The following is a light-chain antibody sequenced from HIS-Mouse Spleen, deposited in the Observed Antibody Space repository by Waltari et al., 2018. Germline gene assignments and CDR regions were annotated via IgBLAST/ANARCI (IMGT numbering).Light chain of an antibody. CDR2: DVS. J-gene: IGLJ3*02. CDR3: SSYTSSNNWV. V-gene: IGLV2-14*03. Sequence: QSALTQPASVSGSPGQSITISCTGTSSDVGGYNYVSWYQQHPGKAPKLMIYDVSNRPSGVSNRFSGSKSGNTASLTISGLQAEDEAEYYCSSYTSSNNWVFGGGTKLTVL. CDR1: SSDVGGYNY.